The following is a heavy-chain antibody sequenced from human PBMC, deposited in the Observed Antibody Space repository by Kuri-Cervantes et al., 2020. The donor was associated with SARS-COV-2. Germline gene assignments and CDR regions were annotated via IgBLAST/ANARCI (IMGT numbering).Heavy chain of an antibody. CDR3: AKDRVRRGYSGYVILDY. J-gene: IGHJ4*02. CDR1: GFTFSSYS. Sequence: GGSLRLSCAASGFTFSSYSMNWVRQAPGKGLEWVSYISSSSSTIYYADSVKGRFTISRDNAKNSLYLQMNSLRAEDTAVYYCAKDRVRRGYSGYVILDYWGQGTLVTVSS. D-gene: IGHD5-12*01. CDR2: ISSSSSTI. V-gene: IGHV3-48*01.